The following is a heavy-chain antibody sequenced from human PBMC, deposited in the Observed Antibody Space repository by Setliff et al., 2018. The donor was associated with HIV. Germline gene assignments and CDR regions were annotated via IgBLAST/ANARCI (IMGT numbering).Heavy chain of an antibody. Sequence: SETLSLTCSVSGASITSHNWSWIRQAAGKGLEWIGRIYTRGNTNYNPSLRSRVTMSVDTSKNQFSLKVTSVTAADTAVYYCTRDLWGDDYYYYYMDVWGKGTTVTVSS. CDR2: IYTRGNT. CDR1: GASITSHN. CDR3: TRDLWGDDYYYYYMDV. V-gene: IGHV4-4*07. J-gene: IGHJ6*03. D-gene: IGHD2-21*02.